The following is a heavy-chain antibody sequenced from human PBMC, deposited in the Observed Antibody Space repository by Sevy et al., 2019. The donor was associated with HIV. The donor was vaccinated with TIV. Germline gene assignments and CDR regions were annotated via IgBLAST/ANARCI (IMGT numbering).Heavy chain of an antibody. J-gene: IGHJ5*02. D-gene: IGHD3-3*01. V-gene: IGHV1-69*13. CDR2: ITPIFGTA. CDR3: ARALIFGVVIPGWFDP. Sequence: ASVKVSCKASGGTFSSYAISWVRQAPGQGLEWMGGITPIFGTANYAQKFQGSVTITAYESTGTAYMELSCLRSEDTAVYYCARALIFGVVIPGWFDPWGQGTLVTVSS. CDR1: GGTFSSYA.